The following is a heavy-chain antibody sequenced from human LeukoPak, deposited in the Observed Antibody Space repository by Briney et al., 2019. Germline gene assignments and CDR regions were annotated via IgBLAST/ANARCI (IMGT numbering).Heavy chain of an antibody. J-gene: IGHJ4*02. Sequence: GGSLRLSCAVSGITLSNYGMSWVRQAPVKGLEWVAGISGSGGRTNYADAVKGRFTISRDNAKNTLFLQMNSLRVEDTAVYFCAKRGVVIRVILVGFHKEAYYFDSWGQGALVTVSS. CDR2: ISGSGGRT. D-gene: IGHD3-22*01. CDR3: AKRGVVIRVILVGFHKEAYYFDS. V-gene: IGHV3-23*01. CDR1: GITLSNYG.